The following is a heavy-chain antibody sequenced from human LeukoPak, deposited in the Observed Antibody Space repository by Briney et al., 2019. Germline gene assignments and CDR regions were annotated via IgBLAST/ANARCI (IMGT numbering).Heavy chain of an antibody. CDR1: GFTFSSYW. CDR3: ARTGGYYDSSGYSSGGFDY. CDR2: IKQDGSEK. V-gene: IGHV3-7*01. Sequence: GGSLRLSCAASGFTFSSYWMSWVRQAPGKGLEWVANIKQDGSEKYYVDSVKGRFTISRDNAKNSLYLQMNSLRAEDTAVYYCARTGGYYDSSGYSSGGFDYWGQGTLVTVSS. D-gene: IGHD3-22*01. J-gene: IGHJ4*02.